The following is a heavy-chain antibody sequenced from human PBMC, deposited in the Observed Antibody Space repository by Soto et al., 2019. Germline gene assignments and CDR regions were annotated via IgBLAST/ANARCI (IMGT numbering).Heavy chain of an antibody. Sequence: QVQLVESGGGVVQPGRSLRLSCAASGFTFSTYAMHWVRQAPGKGLEWVALILYDGSHQYYADSMKGRFTISRDSSQNTLYMQVTSLRAEDTAVYYCARGGSSSGTTYGMDVWGQGTTVTVSS. J-gene: IGHJ6*02. V-gene: IGHV3-30-3*01. CDR1: GFTFSTYA. CDR2: ILYDGSHQ. D-gene: IGHD6-13*01. CDR3: ARGGSSSGTTYGMDV.